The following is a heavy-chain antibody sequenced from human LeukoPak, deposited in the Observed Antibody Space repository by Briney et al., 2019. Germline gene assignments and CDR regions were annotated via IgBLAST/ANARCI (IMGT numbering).Heavy chain of an antibody. Sequence: SETLSLTGTVSGGSISSYYWSWIGQPPGKGREGIGYIYYSGSTDYNPSLKSRVTISVDTSRNQFSLKLSSVTAADTAVYYCAREEIAAGHYDYWGQGTLVTVSS. D-gene: IGHD6-13*01. V-gene: IGHV4-59*01. CDR1: GGSISSYY. CDR3: AREEIAAGHYDY. CDR2: IYYSGST. J-gene: IGHJ4*02.